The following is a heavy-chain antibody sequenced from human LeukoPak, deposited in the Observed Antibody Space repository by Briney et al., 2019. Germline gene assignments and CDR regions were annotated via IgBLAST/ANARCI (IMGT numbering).Heavy chain of an antibody. J-gene: IGHJ3*02. CDR2: IYYSGST. CDR3: ARINLRSMIVVVITSDDAFDI. V-gene: IGHV4-39*07. Sequence: SETLSLTCTVSGGSISSSSYYWGWIRQPPGKGLEWIGSIYYSGSTYYNPSLKSRVTISVDTSKNQFSLKLSSVTAADSAVYYCARINLRSMIVVVITSDDAFDIWGQGTMVTVSS. D-gene: IGHD3-22*01. CDR1: GGSISSSSYY.